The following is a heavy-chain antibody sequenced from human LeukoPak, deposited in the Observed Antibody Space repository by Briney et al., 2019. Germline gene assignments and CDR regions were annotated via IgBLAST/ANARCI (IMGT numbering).Heavy chain of an antibody. V-gene: IGHV4-61*03. Sequence: SETLSLTCTVSGDSVSNGNYYWSWLRQPPGKALEWIGYIYYTGKTYHNPSLEGRVTILVDTSRNHFSVKLSSVTAADTAVYYCARSQNYYGSGDYWSQGTLVTVSS. J-gene: IGHJ4*02. CDR2: IYYTGKT. CDR1: GDSVSNGNYY. CDR3: ARSQNYYGSGDY. D-gene: IGHD3-10*01.